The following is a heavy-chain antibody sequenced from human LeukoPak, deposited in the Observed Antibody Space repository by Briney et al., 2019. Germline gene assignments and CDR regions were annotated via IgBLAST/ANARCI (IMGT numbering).Heavy chain of an antibody. CDR1: DGSFSGYY. CDR3: ARLIVGCTDGVCYKGHLY. J-gene: IGHJ4*02. V-gene: IGHV4-34*01. CDR2: INHSGST. Sequence: SETLSLTCAVYDGSFSGYYWSWIRQPPGKGLEWIGEINHSGSTNYNPSLKSRVTISLDTSKSQFSLKVRYVTAADTAIYYCARLIVGCTDGVCYKGHLYWGQGTLVTVSS. D-gene: IGHD2-8*01.